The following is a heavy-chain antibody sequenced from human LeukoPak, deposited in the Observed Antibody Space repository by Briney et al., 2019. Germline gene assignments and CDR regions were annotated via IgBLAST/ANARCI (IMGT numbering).Heavy chain of an antibody. J-gene: IGHJ3*02. Sequence: GGSLRLSCAASGFTFGSYSMNWVRQAPGKGLEWVSSISSSSSYIYYADSVKGRFTISRDNAKNSLYLQMNSLRAEDTAVYYCASQVPHDAFDIWGQGTMVTVSS. V-gene: IGHV3-21*01. CDR2: ISSSSSYI. CDR3: ASQVPHDAFDI. CDR1: GFTFGSYS.